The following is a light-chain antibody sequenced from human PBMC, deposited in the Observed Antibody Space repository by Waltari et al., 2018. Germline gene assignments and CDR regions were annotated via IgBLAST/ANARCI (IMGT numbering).Light chain of an antibody. CDR3: QQYNNWPPWT. CDR1: LNINSN. Sequence: EIVMTQSPATLSVSPGEGATLSCRASLNINSNLAWYQQQPGQTPRLLIYGASTRAIGIPARFSGSGSGTEFTLTISSLQSEDFALYYCQQYNNWPPWTFGQGTKVEIK. V-gene: IGKV3D-15*01. J-gene: IGKJ1*01. CDR2: GAS.